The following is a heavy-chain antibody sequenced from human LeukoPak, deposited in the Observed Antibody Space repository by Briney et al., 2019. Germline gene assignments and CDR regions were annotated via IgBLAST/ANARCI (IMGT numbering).Heavy chain of an antibody. CDR1: GGSISSSNW. CDR2: IYHSGST. V-gene: IGHV4-4*02. Sequence: SGTLSLTCAVSGGSISSSNWWSWVRQPPGNGLEWIGEIYHSGSTNYNPSFKSRVTISVDKSKNQFSLKLSSVTAADTAVYYCARVTLRAAWSRDAFDIWGQGTMVTVSS. D-gene: IGHD2-21*02. J-gene: IGHJ3*02. CDR3: ARVTLRAAWSRDAFDI.